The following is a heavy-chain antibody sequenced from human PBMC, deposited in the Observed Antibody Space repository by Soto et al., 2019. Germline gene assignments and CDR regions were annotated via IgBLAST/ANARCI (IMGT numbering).Heavy chain of an antibody. CDR2: IYHSGST. CDR1: GGSISSGGYS. J-gene: IGHJ4*02. D-gene: IGHD2-15*01. CDR3: ARYTPLSYCSGGSCYSAFDY. V-gene: IGHV4-30-2*01. Sequence: QLQLQESGSGLVKPSQTLSLTCAVSGGSISSGGYSWSWIRQPPGKGLEWIGYIYHSGSTYYNPSLKSRVTISVDRSKNQFSLKLSSVTAADTAVYYCARYTPLSYCSGGSCYSAFDYWGQGTLVTVSS.